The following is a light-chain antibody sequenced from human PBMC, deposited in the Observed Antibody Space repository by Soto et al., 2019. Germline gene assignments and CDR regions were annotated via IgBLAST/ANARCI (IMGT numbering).Light chain of an antibody. J-gene: IGKJ1*01. Sequence: IQMTQSPSTLSACVGDRVTITCRASQSVSSWLAWYQQKPGKAPNLLIYTASSLESGVPSRFSGSGSGTEFTLTISSLQPDDFATYYCQQYNSAWTFGQGTKADIK. CDR3: QQYNSAWT. V-gene: IGKV1-5*03. CDR1: QSVSSW. CDR2: TAS.